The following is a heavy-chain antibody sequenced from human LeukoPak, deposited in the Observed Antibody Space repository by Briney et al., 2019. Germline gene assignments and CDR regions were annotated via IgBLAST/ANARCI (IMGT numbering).Heavy chain of an antibody. CDR2: ISMSGRYI. CDR1: GFTFDGYS. V-gene: IGHV3-21*01. Sequence: PGGSLRLSCAASGFTFDGYSMNWVRQAPGKGLEWVASISMSGRYIHYAGSVRGRFTISRDNAKNSLYLQMNSLRAEDTAVYYCARDPVRGALDGFDIWGQGTMVTVSS. CDR3: ARDPVRGALDGFDI. J-gene: IGHJ3*02. D-gene: IGHD3-10*01.